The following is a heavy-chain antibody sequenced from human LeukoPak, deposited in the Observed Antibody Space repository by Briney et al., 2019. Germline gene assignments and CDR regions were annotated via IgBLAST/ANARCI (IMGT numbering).Heavy chain of an antibody. V-gene: IGHV3-30*02. Sequence: PGGSLRLSCAASGFTFSSYDMHWVRQAPGKGLEWVAFIRYDGSNKNYADSVKGRFTISRDNAKNSLYLQMNSLRAEDTAVYYCARDRYCSSTSCYAPSGMDVWGQGTTVTVSS. CDR3: ARDRYCSSTSCYAPSGMDV. J-gene: IGHJ6*02. CDR2: IRYDGSNK. D-gene: IGHD2-2*01. CDR1: GFTFSSYD.